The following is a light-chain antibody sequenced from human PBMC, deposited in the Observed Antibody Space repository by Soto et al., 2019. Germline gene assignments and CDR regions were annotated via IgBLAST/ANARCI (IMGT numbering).Light chain of an antibody. V-gene: IGKV3-20*01. CDR3: QQYGHSTRT. CDR1: QSVVSSY. Sequence: EILLTQSPGTLSLSPGERATLSCRASQSVVSSYVAWYQQTPGQAPRLLIYGSSNRATGIPDRFSVSGSGTDFPLTISRLEAEHFAVYYCQQYGHSTRTFGQGTKV. J-gene: IGKJ1*01. CDR2: GSS.